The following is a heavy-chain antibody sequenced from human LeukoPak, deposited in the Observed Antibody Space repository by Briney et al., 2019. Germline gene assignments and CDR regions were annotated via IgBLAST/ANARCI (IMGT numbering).Heavy chain of an antibody. J-gene: IGHJ3*02. V-gene: IGHV1-2*02. Sequence: ASVKVSCKASGYTFTDYYMHWVRQAPGQGLEWMGWINSNSRSTDSAQKFQGRFSMTRDTSISTAYMELSRLRSDDTAVYYCARRAREYSHDAFDIWGQGTMVTVSS. D-gene: IGHD5-18*01. CDR3: ARRAREYSHDAFDI. CDR1: GYTFTDYY. CDR2: INSNSRST.